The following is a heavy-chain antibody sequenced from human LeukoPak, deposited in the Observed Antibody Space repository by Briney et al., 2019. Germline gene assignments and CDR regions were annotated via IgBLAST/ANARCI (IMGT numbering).Heavy chain of an antibody. J-gene: IGHJ4*02. CDR3: AKDGSGWSYFDY. Sequence: GGSLRLSCAASGFTFSSYSMNWVRQAPGKGLEWVSSISSSSSYIYYADSVKGRFTISGDKSKNTLYLQMNSLRTEDTAVYYCAKDGSGWSYFDYWGQGALVTVSS. CDR1: GFTFSSYS. V-gene: IGHV3-21*01. CDR2: ISSSSSYI. D-gene: IGHD6-19*01.